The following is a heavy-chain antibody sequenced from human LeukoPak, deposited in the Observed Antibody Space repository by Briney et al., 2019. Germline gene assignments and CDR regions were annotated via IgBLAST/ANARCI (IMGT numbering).Heavy chain of an antibody. V-gene: IGHV3-NL1*01. CDR2: ISNDGDT. J-gene: IGHJ4*02. CDR1: GFTFSSYG. Sequence: QAGGSLRLSCAASGFTFSSYGMHWVRQGRGKGLECVSVISNDGDTYYSDSVKGRFTISRDNSKNTLYLQMNSLRAEDTAVYYCAKGHHGPGVLWFGELFPYYFDYWGQGTLVTVSS. CDR3: AKGHHGPGVLWFGELFPYYFDY. D-gene: IGHD3-10*01.